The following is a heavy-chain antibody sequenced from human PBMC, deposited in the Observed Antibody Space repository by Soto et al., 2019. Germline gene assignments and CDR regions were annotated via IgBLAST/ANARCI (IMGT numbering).Heavy chain of an antibody. J-gene: IGHJ3*01. CDR1: GDSISNSRW. D-gene: IGHD6-19*01. Sequence: QVQLQESGPGLVKPSGTLSLTCAVSGDSISNSRWWTWVRQPPGKGLEWIEDIFHSGDTNYNPCPNRLVLLLVNKSQNQCTLKASHVTDADIGVYFCAYRTGWYRHDVWGQGTLVTVSS. CDR3: AYRTGWYRHDV. V-gene: IGHV4-4*02. CDR2: IFHSGDT.